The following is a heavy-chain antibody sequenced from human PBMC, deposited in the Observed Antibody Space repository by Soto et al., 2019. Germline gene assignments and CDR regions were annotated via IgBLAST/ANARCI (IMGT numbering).Heavy chain of an antibody. V-gene: IGHV4-59*12. CDR2: IYYSGST. Sequence: SETQSLTCTVSGDSISNYYWHWIRQPPGKGLAWIGHIYYSGSTNYNPSPKTRVTISVDTSKNQFSLKLSSVTAADKAVYYGARDRASFLVTGFDPWGQGTLVTVS. D-gene: IGHD5-18*01. CDR1: GDSISNYY. CDR3: ARDRASFLVTGFDP. J-gene: IGHJ5*02.